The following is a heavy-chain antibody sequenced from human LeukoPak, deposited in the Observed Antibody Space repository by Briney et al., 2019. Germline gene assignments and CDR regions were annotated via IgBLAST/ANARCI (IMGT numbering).Heavy chain of an antibody. J-gene: IGHJ4*02. CDR2: ISSSSSYI. D-gene: IGHD1-26*01. CDR1: GFTFSSYS. Sequence: GGSLSLSCAASGFTFSSYSMNWVRQAPGKGLEWVSSISSSSSYIYYADSVKGRFTISRDNAKNSLYLQMNSLRAEDTAVYYCARSSGSYGDYWGQGTLVTVSS. CDR3: ARSSGSYGDY. V-gene: IGHV3-21*01.